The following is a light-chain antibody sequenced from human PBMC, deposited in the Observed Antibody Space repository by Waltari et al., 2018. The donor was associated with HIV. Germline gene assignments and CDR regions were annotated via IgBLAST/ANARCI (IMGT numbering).Light chain of an antibody. J-gene: IGKJ3*01. CDR3: QQYYKWPPFT. Sequence: IIMTPSPATVSGSPGERVTLSCWASQNINTNLAWYQQKPGQPPRLLIFEASTRATGVPDRFSGGGSGADFTLTISSLQSDDYAIYYCQQYYKWPPFTFGRGTKVDVK. V-gene: IGKV3-15*01. CDR2: EAS. CDR1: QNINTN.